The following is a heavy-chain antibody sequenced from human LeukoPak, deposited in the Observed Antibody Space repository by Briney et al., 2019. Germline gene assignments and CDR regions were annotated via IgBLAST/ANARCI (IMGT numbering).Heavy chain of an antibody. CDR3: VRRLSGSYFAAFDH. D-gene: IGHD1-26*01. CDR2: IYYSGST. V-gene: IGHV4-59*08. CDR1: GGSISGYY. Sequence: SETLSLICTVSGGSISGYYWSWIRQPPGKGLEWIAYIYYSGSTNYNPSLKSRVTISVDTSKNQFSLKVTPVTAADTAMYYCVRRLSGSYFAAFDHWGQGTLVTVSS. J-gene: IGHJ4*02.